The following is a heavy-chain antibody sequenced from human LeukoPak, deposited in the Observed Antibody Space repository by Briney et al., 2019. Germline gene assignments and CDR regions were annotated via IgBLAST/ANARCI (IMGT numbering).Heavy chain of an antibody. J-gene: IGHJ4*02. D-gene: IGHD6-13*01. CDR1: GYTFTSYY. CDR2: INPSGGST. CDR3: ARDTSGYSSSWYALEPPMDY. Sequence: VASVKVSCKASGYTFTSYYMHWVRQAPGQGLEWMGIINPSGGSTSYAQKFQGRVTMTRDTSTSTVYMELSSLRSEDTAVYYCARDTSGYSSSWYALEPPMDYWGQGTLVTVSS. V-gene: IGHV1-46*01.